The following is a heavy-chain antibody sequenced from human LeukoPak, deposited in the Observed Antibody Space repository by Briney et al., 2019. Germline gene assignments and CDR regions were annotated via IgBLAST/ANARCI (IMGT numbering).Heavy chain of an antibody. CDR1: GFTFSSYA. D-gene: IGHD3-22*01. J-gene: IGHJ4*02. V-gene: IGHV3-23*01. Sequence: GGSLRLSCAASGFTFSSYAMSWVRQAPGKGLEWVSAISGSGGTAYYADSVKGRFTISRDNSKNTLYLQMNSLRAEDTAVYYCAKKGYYDGSGYYMYYFDHWGQGTLVTVSS. CDR2: ISGSGGTA. CDR3: AKKGYYDGSGYYMYYFDH.